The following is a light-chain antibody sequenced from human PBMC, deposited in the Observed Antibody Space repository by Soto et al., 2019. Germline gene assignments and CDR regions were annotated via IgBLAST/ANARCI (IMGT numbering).Light chain of an antibody. J-gene: IGKJ1*01. CDR3: LQHFNYPRT. Sequence: DIQMTQSPSAVSASVVYRVTITCRASQGISNYLAWFQQKPGKVPKRLIYIATTLQSGVPSRFSGSGSGTEFTLTISSLQPEDFATYYCLQHFNYPRTFGQGTKVDIK. CDR2: IAT. V-gene: IGKV1-17*03. CDR1: QGISNY.